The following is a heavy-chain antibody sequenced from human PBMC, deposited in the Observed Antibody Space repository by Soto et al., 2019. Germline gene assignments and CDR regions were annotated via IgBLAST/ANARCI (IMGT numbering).Heavy chain of an antibody. CDR2: ISSSSSYI. V-gene: IGHV3-21*01. CDR3: ARDIDYYDSSGYYRDY. J-gene: IGHJ4*02. Sequence: EVQLVESGGGLVKPGGSLRLSCAASGFTFSSYSMNWVRQAPEKGLEWVSSISSSSSYIYYADSVKGRFTISRDNAKNSLYLQMNSLRAEDTAVHYCARDIDYYDSSGYYRDYWGQGTLVTVSS. CDR1: GFTFSSYS. D-gene: IGHD3-22*01.